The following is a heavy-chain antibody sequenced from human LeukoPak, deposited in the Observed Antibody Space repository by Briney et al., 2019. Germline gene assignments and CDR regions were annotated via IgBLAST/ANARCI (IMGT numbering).Heavy chain of an antibody. CDR3: ARDGGYSSSWFPFDY. V-gene: IGHV4-59*01. Sequence: SETLSLTCTVSGGSISSYYWSWIRKPPGKGLEWIGYIYYSGSTNYNPSLKSRVTISVDTSKNQFSLKLSSVTAADTAVYYCARDGGYSSSWFPFDYWGQGTLVTVSS. CDR2: IYYSGST. CDR1: GGSISSYY. D-gene: IGHD6-13*01. J-gene: IGHJ4*02.